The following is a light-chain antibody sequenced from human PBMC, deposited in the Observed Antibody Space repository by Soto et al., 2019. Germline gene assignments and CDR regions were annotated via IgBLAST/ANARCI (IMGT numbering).Light chain of an antibody. CDR1: SSNIGRNT. V-gene: IGLV1-44*01. CDR3: AAWDDSLNGYV. J-gene: IGLJ1*01. CDR2: TNN. Sequence: QSVLTQPPSASGTPGQRVTISCSGSSSNIGRNTVTWYQQLPGTTPKLLIYTNNQRPSGVPDRFSGSKSGTSASLAISGLQSEDEADYYCAAWDDSLNGYVFGTGTKVTVL.